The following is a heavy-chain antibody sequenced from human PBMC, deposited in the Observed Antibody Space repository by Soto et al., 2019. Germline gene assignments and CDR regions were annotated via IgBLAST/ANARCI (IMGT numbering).Heavy chain of an antibody. Sequence: GVSLRLSCAASGFTFSSYSMNWVRQAPGKGLEWVSSISSSSSYIYYADSVKGRFTISRDNAKNSLYLQMNSLRAEDTAVYYCARDPFIAQDAFDIWGQGTMVTVSS. CDR2: ISSSSSYI. D-gene: IGHD6-13*01. V-gene: IGHV3-21*01. J-gene: IGHJ3*02. CDR1: GFTFSSYS. CDR3: ARDPFIAQDAFDI.